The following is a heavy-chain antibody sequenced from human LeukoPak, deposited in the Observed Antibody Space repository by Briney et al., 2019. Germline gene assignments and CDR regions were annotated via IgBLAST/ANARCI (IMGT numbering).Heavy chain of an antibody. CDR1: GYTFTGYY. D-gene: IGHD6-13*01. CDR3: ARDPIAAAGTSTYNWFDP. V-gene: IGHV1-2*02. CDR2: INPNSGGT. J-gene: IGHJ5*02. Sequence: ASVKVSCKASGYTFTGYYMHWVRQAPGQGLEWMGWINPNSGGTNYAQKFQGRVTMTRDTSISTAYMELSRLRSDGTAVYYCARDPIAAAGTSTYNWFDPWGQGTLVTVSS.